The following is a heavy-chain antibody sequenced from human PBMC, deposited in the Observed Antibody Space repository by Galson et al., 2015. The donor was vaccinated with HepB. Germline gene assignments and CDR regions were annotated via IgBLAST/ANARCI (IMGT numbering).Heavy chain of an antibody. V-gene: IGHV6-1*01. CDR1: GDSVSSNSAA. Sequence: CAISGDSVSSNSAAWNWIRQSPSRGLEWLGRTYYRSKWYNDYAVSVKSRITINPDTSKNQFSLQLNSVTPEDTAVYYCARDLKVATIFGYYYGMDVWGQGTTVTVSS. CDR3: ARDLKVATIFGYYYGMDV. D-gene: IGHD5-12*01. CDR2: TYYRSKWYN. J-gene: IGHJ6*02.